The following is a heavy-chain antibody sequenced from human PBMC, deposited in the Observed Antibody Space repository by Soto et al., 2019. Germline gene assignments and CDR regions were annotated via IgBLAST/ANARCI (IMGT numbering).Heavy chain of an antibody. CDR3: ARAGMDTAMEPGTVYYYYGMDV. J-gene: IGHJ6*02. CDR1: GGTFSSYA. D-gene: IGHD5-18*01. V-gene: IGHV1-69*13. Sequence: SVKVSCKASGGTFSSYAISWVRQAPGQGLEWMGGIIPIFGTANYAQKFQGRVTITADESTSTAYMELSSLRSEDTAVYYCARAGMDTAMEPGTVYYYYGMDVWGQGTTVTV. CDR2: IIPIFGTA.